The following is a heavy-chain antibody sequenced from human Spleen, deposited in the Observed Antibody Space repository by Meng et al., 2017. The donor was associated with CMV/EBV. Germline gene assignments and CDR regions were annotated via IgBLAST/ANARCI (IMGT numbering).Heavy chain of an antibody. CDR3: AREIFGAFDI. CDR2: MFHSGIT. CDR1: GDSVSSYY. V-gene: IGHV4-59*02. J-gene: IGHJ3*02. Sequence: TLPLTCTVSGDSVSSYYWSWIRQPPGKGLEWIGYMFHSGITKYSPSLKSRVTISVDTSTNQFSLNLASVTAADTAVYYCAREIFGAFDIWGQGTMVTVSS. D-gene: IGHD3-10*01.